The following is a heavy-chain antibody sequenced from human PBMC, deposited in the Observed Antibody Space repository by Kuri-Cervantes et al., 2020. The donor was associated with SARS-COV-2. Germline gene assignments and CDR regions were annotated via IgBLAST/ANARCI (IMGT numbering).Heavy chain of an antibody. Sequence: GGSLRLSCAASGFTVSSNYMSWVRQAPGKGLEWVSVIYSGGSTYYADPVKGRFTISRDNSKNTLYLQMNSLRAEDTAVYYCAGGSYYYYGMDVWGQGTTVTVSS. J-gene: IGHJ6*02. V-gene: IGHV3-53*01. CDR2: IYSGGST. CDR3: AGGSYYYYGMDV. D-gene: IGHD3-16*01. CDR1: GFTVSSNY.